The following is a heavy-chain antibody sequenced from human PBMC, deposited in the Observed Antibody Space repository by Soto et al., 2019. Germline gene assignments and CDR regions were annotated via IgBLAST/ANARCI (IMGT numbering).Heavy chain of an antibody. Sequence: GGSLRLSCAASGFTFSSYAMSWVRQAPGKGLEWVSAISGSGGSTYYADSVKGRFTISRDNSKNTLYLQMNSLRAEDTAVYYCAKEFTGYYGSGSAPEYYYYYYGMDVWGQGTTVTVSS. V-gene: IGHV3-23*01. J-gene: IGHJ6*02. CDR3: AKEFTGYYGSGSAPEYYYYYYGMDV. CDR1: GFTFSSYA. CDR2: ISGSGGST. D-gene: IGHD3-10*01.